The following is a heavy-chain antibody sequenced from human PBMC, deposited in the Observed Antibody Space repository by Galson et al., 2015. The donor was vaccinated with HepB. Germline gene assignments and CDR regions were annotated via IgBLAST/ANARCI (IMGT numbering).Heavy chain of an antibody. V-gene: IGHV3-48*01. CDR3: ARGHHGMDV. J-gene: IGHJ6*02. CDR1: GFTFSSYS. CDR2: ISSSSSTI. Sequence: SLRLSCAASGFTFSSYSMNWVRQAPGKGLEWVSYISSSSSTIYYADSVKGRFTISRDNAKNSLYLQMNSLRAEDTAVYYCARGHHGMDVWGQGTTVTVSS.